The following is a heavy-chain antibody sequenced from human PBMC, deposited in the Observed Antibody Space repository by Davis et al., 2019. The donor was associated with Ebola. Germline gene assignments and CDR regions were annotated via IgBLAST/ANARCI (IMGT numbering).Heavy chain of an antibody. V-gene: IGHV1-18*04. CDR2: INPHNGNT. D-gene: IGHD1-1*01. Sequence: ASVKVSCKASGYTFTSYGITWVRQAPGQGLEWMEWINPHNGNTNYAQNVQGRVTMTTDTSTSTAYMEVGSLKSDDTAVYYCARAQFPTTSDHWGQGTLVTVSS. CDR1: GYTFTSYG. J-gene: IGHJ4*02. CDR3: ARAQFPTTSDH.